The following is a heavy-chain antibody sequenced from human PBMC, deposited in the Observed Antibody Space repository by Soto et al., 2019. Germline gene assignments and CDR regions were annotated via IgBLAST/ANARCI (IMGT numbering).Heavy chain of an antibody. V-gene: IGHV2-26*01. CDR2: IFSNDEK. D-gene: IGHD2-2*01. CDR1: GFSLSNARMG. CDR3: ARIHCYWFASRVHLETDACDI. J-gene: IGHJ3*02. Sequence: SGPTLVNPTETLTLTCTVSGFSLSNARMGVSWIRQPPGKALEWLAHIFSNDEKSYSTSLKSRLTISKDTSKSQVVLTMTNMDPVDTATYYCARIHCYWFASRVHLETDACDIWGQGTMLTGSS.